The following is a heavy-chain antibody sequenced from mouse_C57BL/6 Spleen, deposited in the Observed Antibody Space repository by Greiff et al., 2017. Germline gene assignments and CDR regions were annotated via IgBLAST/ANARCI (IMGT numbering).Heavy chain of an antibody. J-gene: IGHJ2*01. CDR3: ARGLDSSGYDDY. D-gene: IGHD3-2*02. CDR1: GYTFTSYW. Sequence: QVQLQQPGAELVKPGASVKLSCKASGYTFTSYWMQWVKQRPGQGLEWIGEIDPSDSYTNYYQKFKGKATLTVDTSSSTAYMQLSSLTSEDSAVYYCARGLDSSGYDDYWGQGTTLTVSS. V-gene: IGHV1-50*01. CDR2: IDPSDSYT.